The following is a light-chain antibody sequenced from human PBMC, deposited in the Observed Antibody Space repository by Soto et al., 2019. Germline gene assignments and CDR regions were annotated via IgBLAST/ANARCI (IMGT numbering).Light chain of an antibody. CDR1: QTINNN. J-gene: IGKJ1*01. Sequence: VMTQAPATLSVSPGEIATLSCRSSQTINNNVAWYQLKDGQVPRLVIYGASTRATDIPARFSGSGSGTEFTLTISSLQSEDFAEYHCQHYNNGPQTFGQGTKVDIK. CDR2: GAS. CDR3: QHYNNGPQT. V-gene: IGKV3-15*01.